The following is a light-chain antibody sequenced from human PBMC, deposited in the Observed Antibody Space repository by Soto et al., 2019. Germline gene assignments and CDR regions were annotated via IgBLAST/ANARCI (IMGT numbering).Light chain of an antibody. CDR2: AAS. Sequence: DIHLPQSPSSLSASVGDRVTIPCRASQSISSYLNWYQQKPGKAPKLLIYAASSLQSGVPSRFSGSGSGTDFTLTISSLQPEDFATYYCQQSYSTLWTFGQGTQVDIK. CDR1: QSISSY. V-gene: IGKV1-39*01. J-gene: IGKJ1*01. CDR3: QQSYSTLWT.